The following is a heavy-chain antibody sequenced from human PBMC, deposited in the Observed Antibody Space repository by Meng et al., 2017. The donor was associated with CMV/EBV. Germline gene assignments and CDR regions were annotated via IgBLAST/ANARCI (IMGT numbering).Heavy chain of an antibody. CDR1: GYSFTSYW. CDR3: ASRTRTHAFDI. Sequence: TCKGSGYSFTSYWIGWVRQMPGKGLEWMGIIYPGDSDTRYSPSFQGQVTISADKSISTAYLQWSSLKASDTAMYYCASRTRTHAFDIWGQGTMVTVSS. V-gene: IGHV5-51*01. J-gene: IGHJ3*02. CDR2: IYPGDSDT. D-gene: IGHD3/OR15-3a*01.